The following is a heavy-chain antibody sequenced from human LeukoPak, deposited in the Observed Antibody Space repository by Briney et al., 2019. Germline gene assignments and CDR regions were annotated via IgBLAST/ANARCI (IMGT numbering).Heavy chain of an antibody. D-gene: IGHD6-6*01. V-gene: IGHV3-23*01. CDR2: MSSTGGST. J-gene: IGHJ4*02. CDR1: GFTFSSYA. Sequence: GGSLRLSCAASGFTFSSYALSWVRLVPGKGLDWVSSMSSTGGSTYYADSVKGRFTISRDNSKTTLYLQMNSLRAEDTAVYYCAKDQGYSSSSAFDYWGQGTLVTVSS. CDR3: AKDQGYSSSSAFDY.